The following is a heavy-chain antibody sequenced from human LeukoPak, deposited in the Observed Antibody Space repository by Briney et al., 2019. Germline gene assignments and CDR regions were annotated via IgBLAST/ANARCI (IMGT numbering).Heavy chain of an antibody. V-gene: IGHV3-74*01. J-gene: IGHJ4*02. Sequence: PGGSLRLSCAASGFTLSTYWMHWVRQAPGKGLVWVSRINSDGSSTSYADSVKGRFTISRDNSKNTLYLQMNSLRAEDTAVYYCARLRGGWNIDYWGQGTLVTVSS. CDR1: GFTLSTYW. D-gene: IGHD1/OR15-1a*01. CDR3: ARLRGGWNIDY. CDR2: INSDGSST.